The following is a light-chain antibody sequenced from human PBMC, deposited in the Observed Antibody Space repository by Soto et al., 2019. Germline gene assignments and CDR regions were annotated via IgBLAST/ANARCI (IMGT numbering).Light chain of an antibody. CDR3: QKYSGAPPT. V-gene: IGKV1-27*01. J-gene: IGKJ1*01. CDR1: QAISIY. Sequence: DIQMTQSPSSLSTSVGDRVTITCRASQAISIYLAWYQQKPGKVPKLLIYAASTLQSGVPSRFSGSGSWTDFTLTISSLQPEDVATYYCQKYSGAPPTFGQGTKVEIK. CDR2: AAS.